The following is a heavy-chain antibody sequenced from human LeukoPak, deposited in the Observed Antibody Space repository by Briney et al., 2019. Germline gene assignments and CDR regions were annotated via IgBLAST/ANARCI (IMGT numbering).Heavy chain of an antibody. Sequence: GGSLRLSCSASGFTVSRDYMSWVRQAPGKGLEWVSVIYSGGSTYYADSVRGRFTISRDNSKNTVYLQMNSLRAEDTAVYYCAQAWMGATGYWGRGTLVTVSS. D-gene: IGHD1-26*01. V-gene: IGHV3-53*01. J-gene: IGHJ4*02. CDR3: AQAWMGATGY. CDR2: IYSGGST. CDR1: GFTVSRDY.